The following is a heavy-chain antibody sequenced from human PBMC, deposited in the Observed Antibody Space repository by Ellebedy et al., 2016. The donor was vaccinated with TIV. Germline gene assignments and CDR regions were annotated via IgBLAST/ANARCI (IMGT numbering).Heavy chain of an antibody. J-gene: IGHJ4*02. CDR2: ISHTGTRT. CDR3: AKGRGGGSDSSTPRYYFDY. Sequence: GESLKISCAASGFTFNNYAMSWVRQAPGKGLEWVSTISHTGTRTYYANSVEGRFIISRDNSKRTLYLQMNSLRAEDTAVYYCAKGRGGGSDSSTPRYYFDYWGLGTLVTVSS. D-gene: IGHD2-2*01. CDR1: GFTFNNYA. V-gene: IGHV3-23*01.